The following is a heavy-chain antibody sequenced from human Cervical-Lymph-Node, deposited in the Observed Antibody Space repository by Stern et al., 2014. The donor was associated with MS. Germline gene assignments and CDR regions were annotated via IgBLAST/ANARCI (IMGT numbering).Heavy chain of an antibody. J-gene: IGHJ4*02. Sequence: EVQLVQSGGGLVQPGRSLRLSCTTSGFTFDDYAMHWVRQAPGKGLEWVSGINWNSSNVAYSGSVRGRFTISRDNAKNSLYLQMNSLRPEDTALYYCAKMVRHCSGGRCYGAPFDNWGQGTLVTVSS. CDR2: INWNSSNV. CDR1: GFTFDDYA. V-gene: IGHV3-9*01. D-gene: IGHD2-15*01. CDR3: AKMVRHCSGGRCYGAPFDN.